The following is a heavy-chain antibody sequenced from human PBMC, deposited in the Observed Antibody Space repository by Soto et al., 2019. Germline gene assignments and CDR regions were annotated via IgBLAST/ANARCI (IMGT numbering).Heavy chain of an antibody. CDR2: LYNAGSP. D-gene: IGHD3-16*02. CDR3: ARDYLSFRNNLYSYHHGLDV. V-gene: IGHV4-61*08. CDR1: GGSVGSGDYY. J-gene: IGHJ6*02. Sequence: SETLSLTCSVSGGSVGSGDYYWNWIRQAPGKGLEWIGYLYNAGSPNYNPSLRSRVTISGDTSKNQFSLKMNSVTAAETAVYYCARDYLSFRNNLYSYHHGLDVWGPGTTAPVS.